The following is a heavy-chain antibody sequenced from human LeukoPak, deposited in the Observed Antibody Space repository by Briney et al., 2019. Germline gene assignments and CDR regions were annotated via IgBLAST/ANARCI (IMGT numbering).Heavy chain of an antibody. V-gene: IGHV3-23*01. CDR2: SGSGGTI. J-gene: IGHJ4*02. D-gene: IGHD3-3*01. Sequence: GGSLRLSCAASGFTFSSYAMSWVRQAPGKGLEWVSGSGSGGTIYYADSVKGRFTISRDNSKNTLYLQMNSLRAEDTAVYYCAKDFWSGYYPNYWGQGTLVTVSS. CDR3: AKDFWSGYYPNY. CDR1: GFTFSSYA.